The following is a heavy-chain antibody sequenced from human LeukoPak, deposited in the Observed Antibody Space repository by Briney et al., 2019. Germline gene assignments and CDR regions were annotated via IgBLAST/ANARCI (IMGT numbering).Heavy chain of an antibody. V-gene: IGHV4-34*01. D-gene: IGHD3-22*01. CDR3: ARGPTTRPYYDSSGYYQLGFDP. Sequence: SETLSLTCAVYGGSFSGYYWSWIRQPPGKGLEWIGEINHSGSTNYNPSLKSRVTISVDTSKNQFSLKLSSVTAADTAVYYCARGPTTRPYYDSSGYYQLGFDPWGQGTLVTVSS. CDR1: GGSFSGYY. CDR2: INHSGST. J-gene: IGHJ5*02.